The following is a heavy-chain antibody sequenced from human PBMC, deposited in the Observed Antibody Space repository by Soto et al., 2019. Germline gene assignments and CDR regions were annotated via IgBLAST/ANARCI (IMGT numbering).Heavy chain of an antibody. Sequence: QVQLQESGPGLVKPSETLSLTCTDSGGSISSYYWSWIRQPPGKGLEWIGYIYYSGSTNYNPSLKSRVTISVDTSKNQFSLKLSSVTAADTAVYYCARDTGTSAFDYWGQGTLVTVSS. V-gene: IGHV4-59*01. CDR1: GGSISSYY. D-gene: IGHD1-7*01. J-gene: IGHJ4*02. CDR3: ARDTGTSAFDY. CDR2: IYYSGST.